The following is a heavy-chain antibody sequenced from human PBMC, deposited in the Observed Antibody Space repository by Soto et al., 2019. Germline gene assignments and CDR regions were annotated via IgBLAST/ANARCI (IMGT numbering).Heavy chain of an antibody. V-gene: IGHV4-59*01. CDR2: IHYSGST. D-gene: IGHD6-25*01. J-gene: IGHJ5*01. CDR3: ARGGVAARIGRWFDS. Sequence: QVQLQESGPGLVKPSETLSLTCTVSGGSISSYYWGWIRQPPGKGLEWIGYIHYSGSTNYNPSLRSRVTISVDTPKNQFSLKLNSMIAADTAIYYCARGGVAARIGRWFDSWGQGTLVTVSS. CDR1: GGSISSYY.